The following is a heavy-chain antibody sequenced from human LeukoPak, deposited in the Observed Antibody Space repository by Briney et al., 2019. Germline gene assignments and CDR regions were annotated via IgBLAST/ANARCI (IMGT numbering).Heavy chain of an antibody. V-gene: IGHV4-39*07. CDR1: GGSISSSSYY. CDR2: IYYSGST. D-gene: IGHD1-26*01. Sequence: PSETLSLTCTVPGGSISSSSYYWGWIRQPPGKGLEWIGSIYYSGSTYYNPSLKSRVTISVDTSKNQFSLKLSSVTAADTAVYYRARGQYSGSSLDDAFDIWGQGTMVTVSS. CDR3: ARGQYSGSSLDDAFDI. J-gene: IGHJ3*02.